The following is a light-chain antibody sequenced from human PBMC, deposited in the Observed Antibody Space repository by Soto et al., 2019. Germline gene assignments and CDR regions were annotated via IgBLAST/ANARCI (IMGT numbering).Light chain of an antibody. J-gene: IGKJ1*01. Sequence: EIVLTQSAGTLSLSTGERATLSWRASQSVSSSYLAWYQQKPGQAPRLLIYGASSRATGIPDRFSGSGSATDFTPTISRLEPEDFAVYYCQQYGSSPPWTFGQGTKVDIK. CDR3: QQYGSSPPWT. CDR1: QSVSSSY. CDR2: GAS. V-gene: IGKV3-20*01.